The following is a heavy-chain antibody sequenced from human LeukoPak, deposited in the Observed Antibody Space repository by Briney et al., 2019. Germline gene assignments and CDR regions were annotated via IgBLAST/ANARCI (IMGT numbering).Heavy chain of an antibody. D-gene: IGHD6-13*01. CDR3: ADSIAAAGTSFDY. J-gene: IGHJ4*02. CDR1: GGTFSSYA. V-gene: IGHV1-69*13. CDR2: IIPIFGTA. Sequence: SVKVSCKASGGTFSSYAISWVRQAPGQGLEWMGGIIPIFGTANYAQKFQGRVTITADESTSTAYMELSSLRSEDTAVYYCADSIAAAGTSFDYWGQGTLVTVSS.